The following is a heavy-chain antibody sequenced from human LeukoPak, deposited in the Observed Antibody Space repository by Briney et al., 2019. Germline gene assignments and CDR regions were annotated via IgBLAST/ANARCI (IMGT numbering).Heavy chain of an antibody. CDR2: IRTTAEGAKYA. V-gene: IGHV3-48*02. CDR3: AAGIRYAFDY. Sequence: GGSLRLSCATSGFSFTDYPMNWVRQAPGKGLEWISNIRTTAEGAKYAYYADSVKGRVTISRDDGKNTLYLHMNSLRDDDTAVYYCAAGIRYAFDYWGQGILVTVSS. J-gene: IGHJ4*02. CDR1: GFSFTDYP. D-gene: IGHD3-9*01.